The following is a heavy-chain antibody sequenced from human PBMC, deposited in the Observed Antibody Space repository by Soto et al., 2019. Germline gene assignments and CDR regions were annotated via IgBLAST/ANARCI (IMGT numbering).Heavy chain of an antibody. J-gene: IGHJ3*01. CDR2: IYYSGST. D-gene: IGHD3-22*01. Sequence: PSETLSLTCTVSGGSISSYYWSWIRQPPGKGLEWIGYIYYSGSTNYNPSLKSRVTISVDTSKNQFSLKLSSVTAADTAVYYCARDVWGDYYDSSGDAFDFWGQGTMVTVSS. V-gene: IGHV4-59*01. CDR1: GGSISSYY. CDR3: ARDVWGDYYDSSGDAFDF.